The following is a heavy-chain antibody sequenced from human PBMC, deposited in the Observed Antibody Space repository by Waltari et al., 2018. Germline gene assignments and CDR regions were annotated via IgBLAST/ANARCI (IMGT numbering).Heavy chain of an antibody. D-gene: IGHD1-26*01. CDR3: ARDRGRGLYLDS. V-gene: IGHV4-4*02. J-gene: IGHJ4*02. CDR2: VDRTGKT. Sequence: QLQLQESGPGLVKPSGTLSLTCHVSGDSMSDTYWWNWVRQSQGKGLEWIGQVDRTGKTNYNPSFASRVTVSLDTSMNQFSLKLSSATAADTAVYFCARDRGRGLYLDSWGQGTLVTVSP. CDR1: GDSMSDTYW.